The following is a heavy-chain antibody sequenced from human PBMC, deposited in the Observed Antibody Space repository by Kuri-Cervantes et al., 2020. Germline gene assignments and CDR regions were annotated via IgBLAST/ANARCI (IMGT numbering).Heavy chain of an antibody. V-gene: IGHV5-51*01. CDR3: ARSRYGSYNAAFDI. CDR1: GYSFTNYW. Sequence: KVSCKGSGYSFTNYWIGWVRQMPGKGREWMGIIYPGDADTRYSPSFQGQVTISADKSISTAYLQWSSLKASDTAMYYCARSRYGSYNAAFDIWGQGTMVTVSS. CDR2: IYPGDADT. D-gene: IGHD3-10*01. J-gene: IGHJ3*02.